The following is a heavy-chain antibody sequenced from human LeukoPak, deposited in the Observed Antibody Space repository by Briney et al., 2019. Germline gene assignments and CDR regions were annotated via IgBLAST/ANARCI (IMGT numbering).Heavy chain of an antibody. CDR1: GFTFSSYS. CDR3: AKRTLSSVTTLSRS. V-gene: IGHV3-23*01. J-gene: IGHJ4*02. D-gene: IGHD4-17*01. CDR2: ISGSGGST. Sequence: PGGSLRLSCAASGFTFSSYSMNWVRQAPGKGLEWVSAISGSGGSTYYADSVKGRFTISRDNSKNTLYLQMNSLRAEDTAVYYCAKRTLSSVTTLSRSWGQGTLVTVSS.